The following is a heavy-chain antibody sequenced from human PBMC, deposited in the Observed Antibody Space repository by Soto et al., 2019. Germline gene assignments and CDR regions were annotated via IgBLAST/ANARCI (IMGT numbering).Heavy chain of an antibody. CDR1: GYTFTSYG. CDR2: ISAYNGNT. CDR3: ARQPVAGTAFFDY. Sequence: QVQLVQSGAEVKKPGASVKVSCKASGYTFTSYGISWVRQAPGQGLEWMGWISAYNGNTNYAQKLQGRGTMTTGTSAITAYMERRSLRSDDTAVYYGARQPVAGTAFFDYWGQGTLVTVSS. D-gene: IGHD6-19*01. V-gene: IGHV1-18*01. J-gene: IGHJ4*02.